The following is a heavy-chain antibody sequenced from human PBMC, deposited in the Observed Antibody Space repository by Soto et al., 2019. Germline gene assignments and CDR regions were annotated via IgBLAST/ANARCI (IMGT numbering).Heavy chain of an antibody. CDR1: GFSLSTSWMC. V-gene: IGHV2-70*01. D-gene: IGHD2-15*01. CDR2: IDWDDDK. Sequence: SGPTLVNPTQTLTLTCTFSGFSLSTSWMCVSWIRQPPGKALEWLALIDWDDDKYYSTSLKTRLTISKDTSKNQVVLTMTNMDPVDTATYYCASNVGVPYYYGMDVWGQGTTVTVSS. CDR3: ASNVGVPYYYGMDV. J-gene: IGHJ6*02.